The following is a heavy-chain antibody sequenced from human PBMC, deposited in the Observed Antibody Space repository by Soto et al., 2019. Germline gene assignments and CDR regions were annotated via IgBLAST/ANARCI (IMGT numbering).Heavy chain of an antibody. CDR3: TKGPCSDGGCYFDS. V-gene: IGHV3-9*01. D-gene: IGHD2-15*01. Sequence: EVQLVESGGGLVQAGKSLRLSCAASGFTFDDYAMDWVRQAPGKGLEWVSSLSWNSGRIGYADSVKGRFSISRDNAKNALYLQLNSLRPEDTAFYYFTKGPCSDGGCYFDSWGQGTLVTVSS. J-gene: IGHJ5*01. CDR1: GFTFDDYA. CDR2: LSWNSGRI.